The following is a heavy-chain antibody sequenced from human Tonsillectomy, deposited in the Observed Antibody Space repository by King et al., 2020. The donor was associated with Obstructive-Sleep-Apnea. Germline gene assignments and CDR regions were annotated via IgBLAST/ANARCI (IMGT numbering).Heavy chain of an antibody. J-gene: IGHJ4*02. CDR3: ARAPRRLPATALYYFDY. Sequence: QLVQSGAEVKKPGASVKVSCKASGYTFTSYDINWVRQATGQGLEWMGWMNPNSGNTGYAQKFQGRVTMTRNTSISTAYMELSSLRSEDTAVYYCARAPRRLPATALYYFDYWGQGTLVTVSS. V-gene: IGHV1-8*01. D-gene: IGHD2-2*01. CDR1: GYTFTSYD. CDR2: MNPNSGNT.